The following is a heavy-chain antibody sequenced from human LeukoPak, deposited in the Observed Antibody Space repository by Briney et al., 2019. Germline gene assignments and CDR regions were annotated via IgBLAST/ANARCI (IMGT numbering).Heavy chain of an antibody. J-gene: IGHJ4*02. CDR2: VNPNSGGT. CDR3: ARDLKLSIAGSDYNGLADFDY. V-gene: IGHV1-2*02. Sequence: ASVKVSCKASGYTFTGYYMHWVRQAPGQGLEWLEWVNPNSGGTNYAQKFQGRVTMSRATSINTAYMELSMLRSDETAMYYCARDLKLSIAGSDYNGLADFDYWGQGTLVSVSS. D-gene: IGHD3-10*01. CDR1: GYTFTGYY.